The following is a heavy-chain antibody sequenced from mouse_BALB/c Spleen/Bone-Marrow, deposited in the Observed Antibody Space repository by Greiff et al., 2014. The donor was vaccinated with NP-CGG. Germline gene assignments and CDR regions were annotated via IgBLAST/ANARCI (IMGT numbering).Heavy chain of an antibody. J-gene: IGHJ4*01. CDR1: GYAFSSYW. CDR2: IYPGDGDT. Sequence: QVQLQQPGAELVRPGSSVKISCKASGYAFSSYWMNWVKQRPGQGLEWIGQIYPGDGDTNYNGKFKGKATLTADESSSTAYTQLSSLTSEDSAVYFCARGDGNYPFYAMDYWGQGTSVTVSS. D-gene: IGHD2-1*01. V-gene: IGHV1-80*01. CDR3: ARGDGNYPFYAMDY.